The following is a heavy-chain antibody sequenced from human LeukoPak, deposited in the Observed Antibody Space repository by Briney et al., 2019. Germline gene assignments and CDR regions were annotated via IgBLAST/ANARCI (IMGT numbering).Heavy chain of an antibody. V-gene: IGHV4-59*08. J-gene: IGHJ4*02. D-gene: IGHD3-10*01. CDR1: GGSISSYY. CDR3: ARNHPLAMVRGFQAFDY. CDR2: IYYSGST. Sequence: SETLSLTCTVSGGSISSYYWSWIRQPPGKGLEWIGYIYYSGSTNYNPSFKSRVTISVDTSKNQFSLKLSSVTAADTAVYYCARNHPLAMVRGFQAFDYWGQGTLVTVSS.